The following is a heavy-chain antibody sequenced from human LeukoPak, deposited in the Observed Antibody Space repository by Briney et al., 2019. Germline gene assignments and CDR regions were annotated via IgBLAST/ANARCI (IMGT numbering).Heavy chain of an antibody. D-gene: IGHD4-17*01. CDR1: GGSISNNNYY. CDR2: IYYSGST. V-gene: IGHV4-39*07. Sequence: SETLSLTCTVSGGSISNNNYYWGWIRQPPGKGLEWIGSIYYSGSTYYNPSLKSRVTISVDTSKNQFSLKLSSVTAADTAVYYCARDYHGDYLGYWGQGTLVTVSS. CDR3: ARDYHGDYLGY. J-gene: IGHJ4*02.